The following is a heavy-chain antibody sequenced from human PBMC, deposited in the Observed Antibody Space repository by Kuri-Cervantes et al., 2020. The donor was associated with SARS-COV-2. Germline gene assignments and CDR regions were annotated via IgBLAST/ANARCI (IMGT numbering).Heavy chain of an antibody. CDR1: GYTFTGYY. CDR2: INPNSGGT. D-gene: IGHD2-2*01. V-gene: IGHV1-2*02. J-gene: IGHJ6*03. CDR3: ARASTYCSSTSCYDYYYMDV. Sequence: ASVKVSCKASGYTFTGYYMHWVRQAPGQGLEWMGWINPNSGGTNYARKFQGRVTMTRDTSISTAYMELSSLRSEDTAVYYCARASTYCSSTSCYDYYYMDVWGKGTTVTVSS.